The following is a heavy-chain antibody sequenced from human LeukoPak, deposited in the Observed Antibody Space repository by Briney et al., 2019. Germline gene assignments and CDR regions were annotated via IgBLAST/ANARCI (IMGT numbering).Heavy chain of an antibody. J-gene: IGHJ6*02. V-gene: IGHV3-23*01. Sequence: PGGSLRLSCATSGFTFSSYAMNWVRQAQGKGLEWVSSISGSGGSTNNADSVKGRVTISRDNSRNTLYLQMNSLRADDTAVYYCAKPRTTYDYDMDVWGRGTTVTVSS. D-gene: IGHD1-7*01. CDR2: ISGSGGST. CDR1: GFTFSSYA. CDR3: AKPRTTYDYDMDV.